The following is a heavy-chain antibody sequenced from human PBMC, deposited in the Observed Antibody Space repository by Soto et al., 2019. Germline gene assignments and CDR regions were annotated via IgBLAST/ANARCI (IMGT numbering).Heavy chain of an antibody. D-gene: IGHD3-16*02. CDR2: INPNSGGT. CDR1: GYTFTGYY. CDR3: ARFSVKGYPLYNWFDP. J-gene: IGHJ5*02. V-gene: IGHV1-2*02. Sequence: ASVKVSCKASGYTFTGYYMHWVRQAPGQGLEWMGWINPNSGGTNYAQKFRGRVTMTRDTSISTAYMELSRLRSDDTAVYYCARFSVKGYPLYNWFDPWGQGTLVTVSS.